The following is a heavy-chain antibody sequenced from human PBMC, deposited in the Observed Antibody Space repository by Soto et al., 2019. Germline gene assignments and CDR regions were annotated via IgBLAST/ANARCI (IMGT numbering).Heavy chain of an antibody. V-gene: IGHV4-31*03. CDR2: IYYSGST. D-gene: IGHD2-2*01. J-gene: IGHJ6*02. CDR1: GGSISSGGYY. CDR3: ARDYCSSTSCYYYYGMDV. Sequence: QVQLQESGPGLVKPSQTLSLTCTVSGGSISSGGYYWSWIRQHPGKGLEWIGYIYYSGSTYYNPSLQSRVIISVDTSKNQFSLKLSSVTAADTAVYYCARDYCSSTSCYYYYGMDVWGQGTTVTVSS.